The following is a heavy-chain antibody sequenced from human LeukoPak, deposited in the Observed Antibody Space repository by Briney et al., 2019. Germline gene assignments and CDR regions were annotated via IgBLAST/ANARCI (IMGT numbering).Heavy chain of an antibody. V-gene: IGHV4-38-2*02. J-gene: IGHJ4*02. CDR2: IYHSGST. Sequence: SETLSLTCTVSGYSISDGYYWGWIRQPPGKGLEWIGSIYHSGSTYYNPSLKSRVTISVDTSKNQFSLKLSSVTAADTAVYYCARELAPDYYDSSGPKGEFDYWGQGTLVTVSS. CDR1: GYSISDGYY. CDR3: ARELAPDYYDSSGPKGEFDY. D-gene: IGHD3-22*01.